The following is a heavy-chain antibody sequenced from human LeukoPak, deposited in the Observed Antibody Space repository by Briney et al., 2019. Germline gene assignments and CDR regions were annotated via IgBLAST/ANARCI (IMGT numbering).Heavy chain of an antibody. V-gene: IGHV4-30-2*01. CDR1: GGSISSGGYS. CDR2: IYHSGST. J-gene: IGHJ4*02. D-gene: IGHD3-10*01. CDR3: ASHVTYYGSGSYWGYFDY. Sequence: SQTLSLTCAVSGGSISSGGYSWSWIRQPPGKGLEWIGYIYHSGSTYYNPSLKSRVTISVDGSKNQFSLKLSSVTAADTAVYYCASHVTYYGSGSYWGYFDYWGQGTLATVSS.